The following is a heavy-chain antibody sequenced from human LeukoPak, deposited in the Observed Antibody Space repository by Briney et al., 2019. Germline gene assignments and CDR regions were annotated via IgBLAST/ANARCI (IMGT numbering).Heavy chain of an antibody. D-gene: IGHD2-2*01. Sequence: GESLKISCKGSGYNFFSYWIAWVRQMPGKGLEWMGVIYPYDSDTRYSPSFQGQVAISADKSINTAYLQWNSLQPSDTAMYFCARRGRPAASWLFELWGRGTLVTVSS. CDR2: IYPYDSDT. V-gene: IGHV5-51*01. CDR1: GYNFFSYW. J-gene: IGHJ2*01. CDR3: ARRGRPAASWLFEL.